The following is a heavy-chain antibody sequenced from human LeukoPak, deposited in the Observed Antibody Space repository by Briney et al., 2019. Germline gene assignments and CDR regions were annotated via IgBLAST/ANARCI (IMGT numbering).Heavy chain of an antibody. CDR1: GGSFSGYY. J-gene: IGHJ5*02. V-gene: IGHV4-34*01. CDR3: ARYKAVAGTANWFDP. D-gene: IGHD6-19*01. Sequence: PSETLSLTCAVYGGSFSGYYWSWIRQPPGEGLEWIGEINHSGSTNYNPSLKSRVTISVDTSKNQFSLKLSSVTAADTAVYYCARYKAVAGTANWFDPWGQGTLVTVSS. CDR2: INHSGST.